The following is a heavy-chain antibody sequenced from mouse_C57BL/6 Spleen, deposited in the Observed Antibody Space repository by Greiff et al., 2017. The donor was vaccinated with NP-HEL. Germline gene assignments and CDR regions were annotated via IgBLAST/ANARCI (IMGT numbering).Heavy chain of an antibody. CDR1: GYTFTSYW. D-gene: IGHD3-3*01. CDR3: AREGDGSWFAY. CDR2: IDPSDSYT. V-gene: IGHV1-69*01. J-gene: IGHJ3*01. Sequence: QVQLQQPGAELVMPGASVKLSCKASGYTFTSYWMHWVKQRPGQGLEWIGEIDPSDSYTNYNQKFKGKATLTVDTSSSTAYMQLSSLTSEDSAVYYCAREGDGSWFAYWGQGTLVTVSA.